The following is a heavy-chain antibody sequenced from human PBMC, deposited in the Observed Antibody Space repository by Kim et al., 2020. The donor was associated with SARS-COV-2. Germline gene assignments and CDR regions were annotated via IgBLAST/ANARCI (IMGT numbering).Heavy chain of an antibody. V-gene: IGHV4-34*01. J-gene: IGHJ4*02. CDR3: ARGGIAAAGPTFDY. D-gene: IGHD6-13*01. CDR2: INHSGST. CDR1: GGSFSGYY. Sequence: SETLSLTCAVYGGSFSGYYWSWIRQPPGKGLEWIGEINHSGSTNYNPSLKSRVTISVDTSKNQFSLKLSSVTAADTAVYYCARGGIAAAGPTFDYWGQGTLVTVSS.